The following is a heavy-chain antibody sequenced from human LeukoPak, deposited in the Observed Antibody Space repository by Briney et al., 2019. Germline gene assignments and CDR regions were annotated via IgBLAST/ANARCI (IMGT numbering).Heavy chain of an antibody. CDR2: INPSGGST. CDR1: GYTFTSYY. V-gene: IGHV1-46*01. Sequence: ASVKVSCKASGYTFTSYYMHWVRQAPGQGLEWMGIINPSGGSTSYARKFQGRVTMTRDTSTSTVYMELSSLRSEDTAVYYCARAFEYSYGPSCFDYWGQGTLVTVSS. D-gene: IGHD5-18*01. CDR3: ARAFEYSYGPSCFDY. J-gene: IGHJ4*02.